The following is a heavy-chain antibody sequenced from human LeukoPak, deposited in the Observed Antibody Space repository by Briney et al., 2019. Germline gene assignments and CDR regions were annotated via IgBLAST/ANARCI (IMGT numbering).Heavy chain of an antibody. Sequence: ASVKVSCKASGYTFTSYYMHWVRQAPGQGLEWMGWINPNSGGTNYAQKFQGRVTMTRDTSISTAYMELSRLRSDDTAVYYCARTYYDFWSGYFTQLNWFDPWGQGTLVTVSS. J-gene: IGHJ5*02. CDR3: ARTYYDFWSGYFTQLNWFDP. CDR1: GYTFTSYY. V-gene: IGHV1-2*02. CDR2: INPNSGGT. D-gene: IGHD3-3*01.